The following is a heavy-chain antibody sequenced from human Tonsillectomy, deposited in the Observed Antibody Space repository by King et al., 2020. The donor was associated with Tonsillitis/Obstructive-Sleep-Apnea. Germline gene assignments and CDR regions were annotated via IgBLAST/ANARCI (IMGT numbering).Heavy chain of an antibody. Sequence: VQLVESGAEVKKPGASVKVSCKASGYTFTSYYMHWVRQAPGQGLEWMGIINPSGGSTSYAQKFQGRVTMTRDTSTSTVYMELSSLRSEDTAVYYCARDFVKMAAAIMSGRYFDYWGQGTLVTVSS. CDR2: INPSGGST. CDR1: GYTFTSYY. J-gene: IGHJ4*02. D-gene: IGHD2-2*02. CDR3: ARDFVKMAAAIMSGRYFDY. V-gene: IGHV1-46*01.